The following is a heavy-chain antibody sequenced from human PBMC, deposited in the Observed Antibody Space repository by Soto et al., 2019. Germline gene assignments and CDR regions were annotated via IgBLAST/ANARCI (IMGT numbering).Heavy chain of an antibody. J-gene: IGHJ6*03. Sequence: QITLKESGPTLVKPTQTLTLTCTFSGFSLSTSGVGVGWIRQPPGKALEWLALIYWDDDKRYSPSLKSRLTITKDTSKNQVVLTMTNMDPVDTATYYCARFVELLSGRYYYYYMDVWGKGTTVTVSS. CDR1: GFSLSTSGVG. CDR3: ARFVELLSGRYYYYYMDV. CDR2: IYWDDDK. V-gene: IGHV2-5*02. D-gene: IGHD3-10*01.